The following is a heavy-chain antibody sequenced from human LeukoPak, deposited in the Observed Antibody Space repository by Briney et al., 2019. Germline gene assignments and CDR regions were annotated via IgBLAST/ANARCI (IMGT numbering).Heavy chain of an antibody. Sequence: TSVKVSCKASGFTFTSSAVQWVRQARGQRLEWIGWIVVGSGNTNYAQKFQERVTITRDMSTSTAYMELSSLRSEDTAVYYCAALHSMGYFDYWGQGTLVTVSS. V-gene: IGHV1-58*01. CDR3: AALHSMGYFDY. CDR1: GFTFTSSA. J-gene: IGHJ4*02. D-gene: IGHD2/OR15-2a*01. CDR2: IVVGSGNT.